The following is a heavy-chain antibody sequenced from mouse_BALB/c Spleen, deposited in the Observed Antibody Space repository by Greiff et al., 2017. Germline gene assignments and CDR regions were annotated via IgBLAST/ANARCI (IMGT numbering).Heavy chain of an antibody. CDR2: INPNNGGT. Sequence: EVKLVESGPELVKPGASVKIPCKASGSTFTDYNMDWVKQSHGKSLEWIGDINPNNGGTIYNQKFKGKATLTVDKSSSTAYMELRSLTSEDTAVYDCARGGQRGLRAHYFDYWGQGTTLTVSS. CDR3: ARGGQRGLRAHYFDY. CDR1: GSTFTDYN. V-gene: IGHV1-18*01. J-gene: IGHJ2*01. D-gene: IGHD3-2*01.